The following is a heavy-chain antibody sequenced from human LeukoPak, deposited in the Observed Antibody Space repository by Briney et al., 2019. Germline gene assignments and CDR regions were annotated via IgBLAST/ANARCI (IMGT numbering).Heavy chain of an antibody. CDR3: ARQGHYDILTGYSNYYYYYYMDV. Sequence: SETLSLTCTVSGGSISSSSYYWGWIRQPPGKGLEWIGSIYYSGSTYYNPSLKSRVTISVDTSKNQFSLKLSSVTAADTAVYYCARQGHYDILTGYSNYYYYYYMDVWGKGTTVTISS. V-gene: IGHV4-39*01. CDR2: IYYSGST. J-gene: IGHJ6*03. D-gene: IGHD3-9*01. CDR1: GGSISSSSYY.